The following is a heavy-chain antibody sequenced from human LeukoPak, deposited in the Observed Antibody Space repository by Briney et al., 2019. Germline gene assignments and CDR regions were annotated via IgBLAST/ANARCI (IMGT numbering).Heavy chain of an antibody. CDR2: IYHTGST. Sequence: PSETLSLTCCVSGGSISSSSYFWGWIRQPPGKGLEWIATIYHTGSTFYNPSLKSRVTLSIDTSKKQFSLNLNFVTAADTAVYYCARRSISDFDYWGQGTLVTVSS. CDR3: ARRSISDFDY. V-gene: IGHV4-39*01. CDR1: GGSISSSSYF. D-gene: IGHD4-11*01. J-gene: IGHJ4*02.